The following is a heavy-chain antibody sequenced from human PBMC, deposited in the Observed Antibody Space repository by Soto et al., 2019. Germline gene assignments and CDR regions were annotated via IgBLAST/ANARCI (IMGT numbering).Heavy chain of an antibody. D-gene: IGHD7-27*01. CDR3: TRGPPDWGFDY. CDR1: GYTFTSYD. J-gene: IGHJ4*02. V-gene: IGHV1-8*01. Sequence: QVQLVQSGAEVKKPGASVKVSCKASGYTFTSYDINWVRQATGQGLEWIGWMSPKTGNTGYAQKFQGRVTKTRNPSISTAYMEPSSLTSEETAGYYCTRGPPDWGFDYWGQGTLVPVSS. CDR2: MSPKTGNT.